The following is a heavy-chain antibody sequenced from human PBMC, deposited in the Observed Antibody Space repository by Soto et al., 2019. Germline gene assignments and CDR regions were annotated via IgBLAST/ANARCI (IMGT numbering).Heavy chain of an antibody. D-gene: IGHD6-19*01. V-gene: IGHV4-4*02. CDR2: IYHSGST. CDR3: ARDVEAALSSGWSPLWY. CDR1: GGSISSSNW. J-gene: IGHJ4*02. Sequence: QVQLQESGPGLVKPSGTLSLTCAVSGGSISSSNWWSWVRQPPGKGLEWIGEIYHSGSTNYNPSLKSRVTISVDKSKNQFSLKLSSVTAADTAVYYCARDVEAALSSGWSPLWYWGQGTLVTVSS.